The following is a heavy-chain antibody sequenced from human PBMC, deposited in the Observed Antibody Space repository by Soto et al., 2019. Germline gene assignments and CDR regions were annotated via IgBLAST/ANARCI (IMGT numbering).Heavy chain of an antibody. D-gene: IGHD3-22*01. Sequence: KPGGSLRLSCAASGFTFSSYSMNWVRQAPGKGLEWVSSISSSSSYIYYADSVKGRFTISRDNAKNSLYLQMNSLRAEDTAVYYCARGWRSYYYDSSGPTYFDYWGQGTLVTVSS. CDR1: GFTFSSYS. CDR3: ARGWRSYYYDSSGPTYFDY. J-gene: IGHJ4*02. CDR2: ISSSSSYI. V-gene: IGHV3-21*01.